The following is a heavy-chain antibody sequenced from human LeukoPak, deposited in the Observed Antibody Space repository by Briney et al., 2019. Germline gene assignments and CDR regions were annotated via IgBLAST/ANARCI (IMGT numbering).Heavy chain of an antibody. CDR2: LSGGGDSI. V-gene: IGHV3-23*01. Sequence: GGSLRLSCAVPGFTFSAYAMAWVRQAPGRGLEWVSSLSGGGDSIYYSDSVKGRFTISRDNSKSTLYLQMNSLRAEDTAVYYCARGGLPELYHWGQGTLVTVSS. CDR1: GFTFSAYA. J-gene: IGHJ4*02. D-gene: IGHD3-10*01. CDR3: ARGGLPELYH.